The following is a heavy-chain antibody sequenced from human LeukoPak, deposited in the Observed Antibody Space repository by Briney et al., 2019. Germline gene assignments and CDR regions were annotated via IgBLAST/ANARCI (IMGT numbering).Heavy chain of an antibody. CDR1: GFTVSSNY. V-gene: IGHV3-66*02. CDR3: ARRSPYSSSSEGFDY. D-gene: IGHD6-6*01. J-gene: IGHJ4*02. CDR2: IYSGGST. Sequence: QLGGSLRLSCAASGFTVSSNYMSWVRQAPGKGLEWVSVIYSGGSTYYADSVKGRFTISRDNSKNTLYLQMNSLRAEDTAVYYCARRSPYSSSSEGFDYWGQGTLVTVSS.